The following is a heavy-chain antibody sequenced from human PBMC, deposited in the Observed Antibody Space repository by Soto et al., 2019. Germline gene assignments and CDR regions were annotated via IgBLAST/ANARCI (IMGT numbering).Heavy chain of an antibody. CDR1: GFTFSSYG. Sequence: GGSLRLSCAASGFTFSSYGMHWVRQAPGKGLEWVAVIWYDGSNKYYADSVKGRFTISRDNSKNTLYLQMNSLRAEDTAVYYCARGVICSGGSCYFNPYYFDYWGQGTLVTVSS. J-gene: IGHJ4*02. V-gene: IGHV3-33*01. D-gene: IGHD2-15*01. CDR2: IWYDGSNK. CDR3: ARGVICSGGSCYFNPYYFDY.